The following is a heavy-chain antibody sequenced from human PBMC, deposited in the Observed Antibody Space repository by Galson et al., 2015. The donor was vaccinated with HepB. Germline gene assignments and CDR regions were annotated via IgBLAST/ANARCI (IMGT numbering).Heavy chain of an antibody. Sequence: SVKVSCKASGYTFTSYDINWVRQATGQGLEWMGWMNPNNGNTGYAQKFQGRVTMTRNTSISTAYMELSSLRSEDTAVYYCARGRSSSWYEDWFDPWGQGTLVTVSS. CDR3: ARGRSSSWYEDWFDP. J-gene: IGHJ5*02. CDR1: GYTFTSYD. V-gene: IGHV1-8*01. D-gene: IGHD6-13*01. CDR2: MNPNNGNT.